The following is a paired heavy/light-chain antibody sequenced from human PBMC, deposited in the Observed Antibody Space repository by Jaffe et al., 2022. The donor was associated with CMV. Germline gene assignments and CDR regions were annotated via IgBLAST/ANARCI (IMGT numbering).Heavy chain of an antibody. CDR3: ARLKHSSGWYFKERTSNWFDP. D-gene: IGHD6-19*01. Sequence: EVQLVQSGAEVKKPGESLKISCKGSGYSFTSYWIGWVRQMPGKGLEWMGIIYPGDSDTRYSPSFQGQVTISADKSISTAYLQWSSLKASDTAMYYCARLKHSSGWYFKERTSNWFDPWGQGTLVTVSS. CDR2: IYPGDSDT. J-gene: IGHJ5*02. V-gene: IGHV5-51*01. CDR1: GYSFTSYW.
Light chain of an antibody. CDR2: DVS. Sequence: QSALTQPRSVSGSPGQSVTISCTGTSSDVGGYNYVSWYQQHPGKAPKLMIYDVSKRPSGVPDRFSGSKSGNTASLTISGLQAEDEADYYCCSYAGSYTPYVFGTGTKVTVL. CDR3: CSYAGSYTPYV. V-gene: IGLV2-11*01. CDR1: SSDVGGYNY. J-gene: IGLJ1*01.